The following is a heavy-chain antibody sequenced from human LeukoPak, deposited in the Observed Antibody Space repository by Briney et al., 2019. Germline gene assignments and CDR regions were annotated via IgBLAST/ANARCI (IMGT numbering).Heavy chain of an antibody. CDR3: ARQCCPAVAGTFFDY. CDR2: IYYIGST. D-gene: IGHD6-19*01. CDR1: GGSISGYY. V-gene: IGHV4-59*08. J-gene: IGHJ4*02. Sequence: SETLSLTCTVSGGSISGYYWSWIRQPPGRGLEWIGYIYYIGSTNYNPSLKSRVTISVGTSRNQFSLKLNSVTAADTAVYYCARQCCPAVAGTFFDYWGQGTPVTVSS.